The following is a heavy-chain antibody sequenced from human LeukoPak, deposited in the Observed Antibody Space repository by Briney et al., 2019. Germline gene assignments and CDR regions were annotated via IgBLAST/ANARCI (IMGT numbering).Heavy chain of an antibody. V-gene: IGHV3-7*01. CDR1: GFAFGSEA. D-gene: IGHD2-15*01. Sequence: GGSLSLSCAVSGFAFGSEAMSWVRQAPGKGLEWVANIKQDGSEKYYVDSVKGRFTISRDNAKNSLYLQMNCLRAEDTAVYYCARGYCSGGSCYWPDHFDYWGQGTLVTVPS. J-gene: IGHJ4*02. CDR3: ARGYCSGGSCYWPDHFDY. CDR2: IKQDGSEK.